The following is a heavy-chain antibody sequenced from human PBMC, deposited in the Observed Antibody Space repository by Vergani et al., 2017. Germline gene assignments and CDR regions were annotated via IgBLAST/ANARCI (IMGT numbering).Heavy chain of an antibody. CDR3: ARVLGYTGDY. D-gene: IGHD5-18*01. Sequence: QVQMVQSGAEVARPGASVKVSCKASGYTFNDYYIHWVRQAPGQGLEWLGWINPNNGGTNYAQKFLGRVTMTRDTSISTAYMELSRLRSDDTAVYYCARVLGYTGDYWGQGTLVTVSS. CDR2: INPNNGGT. J-gene: IGHJ4*02. V-gene: IGHV1-2*02. CDR1: GYTFNDYY.